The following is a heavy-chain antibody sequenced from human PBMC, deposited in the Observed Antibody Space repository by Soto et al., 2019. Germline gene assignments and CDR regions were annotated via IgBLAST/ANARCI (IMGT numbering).Heavy chain of an antibody. CDR1: GGSFSGYY. D-gene: IGHD1-26*01. V-gene: IGHV4-34*01. CDR2: IYHSGNT. Sequence: SETLSLTCAVSGGSFSGYYWSWIRQPPGKGLEWIGEIYHSGNTNYNPSLKSRVTMSVDTSNNQFSLKLTSVTAADTAVYYCARGRIVRAIYFDDWGQGPLVTVSS. J-gene: IGHJ4*02. CDR3: ARGRIVRAIYFDD.